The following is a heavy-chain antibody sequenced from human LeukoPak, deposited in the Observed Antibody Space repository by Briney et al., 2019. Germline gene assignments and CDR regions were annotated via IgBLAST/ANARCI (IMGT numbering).Heavy chain of an antibody. CDR2: IYPGDSDT. D-gene: IGHD2-15*01. CDR1: GYSFTSYW. Sequence: GESLKISCKGSGYSFTSYWIGWVRQMPGKGLEWMGIIYPGDSDTRYSPSFQGQVTISADESISTAYLQWSSLKASDTAMYYCVRRGYCSGGACFSAPFDYWGQGTLVTVSS. V-gene: IGHV5-51*01. J-gene: IGHJ4*02. CDR3: VRRGYCSGGACFSAPFDY.